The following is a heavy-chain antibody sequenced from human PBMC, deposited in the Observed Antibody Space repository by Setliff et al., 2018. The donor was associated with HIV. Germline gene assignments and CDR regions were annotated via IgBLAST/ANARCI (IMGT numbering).Heavy chain of an antibody. V-gene: IGHV3-9*01. J-gene: IGHJ4*02. CDR3: ASRGYNYGRRPVYFDR. CDR1: GFAFGHYV. D-gene: IGHD5-18*01. CDR2: ITWSTI. Sequence: GGSLRLSCAASGFAFGHYVMHWVRQAPGKGLEWVSGITWSTINYADSVKGRFTISRDNARKSLYLEMHSLRAEDTAVYYCASRGYNYGRRPVYFDRWGQGTLVTVSS.